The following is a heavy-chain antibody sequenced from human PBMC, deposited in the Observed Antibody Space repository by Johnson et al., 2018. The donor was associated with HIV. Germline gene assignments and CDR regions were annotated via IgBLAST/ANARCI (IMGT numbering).Heavy chain of an antibody. CDR1: GFSFSAYA. J-gene: IGHJ3*02. CDR2: ISYDGSNK. D-gene: IGHD6-6*01. CDR3: ARCDSSSPLRAFDI. Sequence: MQLVESGGGVVQPGRSLRLSCAAAGFSFSAYAMHWVRQAPGKGLEWVAVISYDGSNKYYADSVKGRFTISRDNSKNTLYLQMNSLRAEDTAVYYCARCDSSSPLRAFDIWGQGTMVTVSS. V-gene: IGHV3-30*04.